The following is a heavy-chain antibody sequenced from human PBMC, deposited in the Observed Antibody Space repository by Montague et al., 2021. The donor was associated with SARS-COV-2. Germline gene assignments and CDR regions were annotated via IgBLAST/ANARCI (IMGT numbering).Heavy chain of an antibody. Sequence: TLSLTCTVSGASISNPTYSWCWIRQPAGKELEWIGRMFTSGSTTYNPSLKSRVTISVDTSKNQFALRLNSVTAADTAVYYCVREGGSMTFDYWGQGILVTVSS. CDR2: MFTSGST. CDR3: VREGGSMTFDY. J-gene: IGHJ4*02. CDR1: GASISNPTYS. V-gene: IGHV4-61*02. D-gene: IGHD1-26*01.